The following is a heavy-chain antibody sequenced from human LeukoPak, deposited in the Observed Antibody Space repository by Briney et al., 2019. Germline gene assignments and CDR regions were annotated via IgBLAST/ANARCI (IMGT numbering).Heavy chain of an antibody. CDR3: ARDRSSWTIYYYYGMDV. D-gene: IGHD6-13*01. CDR2: INPNSGGT. CDR1: GYTFTSYD. J-gene: IGHJ6*02. Sequence: ASVKVSCKASGYTFTSYDINWVRQATGQGLEWMGWINPNSGGTNYAQKFQGRVTMTRDTSISTAYMELSRLRSDDTAVYYCARDRSSWTIYYYYGMDVWGQGTTVTVSS. V-gene: IGHV1-2*02.